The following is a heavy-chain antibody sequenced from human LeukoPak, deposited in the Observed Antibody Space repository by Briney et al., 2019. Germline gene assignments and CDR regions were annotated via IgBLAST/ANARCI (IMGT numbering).Heavy chain of an antibody. J-gene: IGHJ4*02. V-gene: IGHV4-61*08. Sequence: PSQTLSLTCTVSGGSISSDDLYWNWIRQPPGKGLEWIGYIYYSGSTNYNPSLKSRVTISVDTSKNQFSLKLNSVTAADTAVYYCARDPSSSSEPYYFDYWGQGTLVTVSS. CDR3: ARDPSSSSEPYYFDY. CDR2: IYYSGST. CDR1: GGSISSDDLY. D-gene: IGHD6-6*01.